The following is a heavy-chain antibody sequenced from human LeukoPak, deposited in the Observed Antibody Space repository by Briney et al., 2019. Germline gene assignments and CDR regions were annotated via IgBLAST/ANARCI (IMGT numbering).Heavy chain of an antibody. CDR3: ASGSSAGWSPFDY. V-gene: IGHV3-7*01. J-gene: IGHJ4*02. CDR1: GFTFSNLW. Sequence: GGSLRLSCAGSGFTFSNLWMTWVRQAPGKGLEWVANINQDGSRISYLDSVKGRFTISRDNAKNSMSLQMDSLRVEDTAMYYCASGSSAGWSPFDYWGQGTLVTVSS. D-gene: IGHD6-19*01. CDR2: INQDGSRI.